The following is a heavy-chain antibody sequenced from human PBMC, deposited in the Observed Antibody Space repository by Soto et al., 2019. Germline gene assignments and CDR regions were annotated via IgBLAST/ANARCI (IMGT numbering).Heavy chain of an antibody. J-gene: IGHJ2*01. D-gene: IGHD2-15*01. V-gene: IGHV4-59*08. CDR2: VYYDGKT. Sequence: QVQLQESGPGLVKPSETLSLTCTVSGDFISSHYWSWIRQPPGKGLEWIGYVYYDGKTDSSPSRKSRVTISLYTSKNQISLSLTSVTAADTAVYYCARPKGIAPAVWYFDLWGRGTLVTVSS. CDR1: GDFISSHY. CDR3: ARPKGIAPAVWYFDL.